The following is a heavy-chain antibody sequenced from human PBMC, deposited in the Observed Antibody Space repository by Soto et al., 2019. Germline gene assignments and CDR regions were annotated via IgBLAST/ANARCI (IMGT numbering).Heavy chain of an antibody. CDR2: INSDGSST. CDR1: GFTFSKYW. D-gene: IGHD5-18*01. V-gene: IGHV3-74*01. Sequence: GGSLRLSCVASGFTFSKYWMHWVRQAPGKGLVWVSRINSDGSSTSYADSVKGRFTISRDNAKNTLYLQMNSLRAEDTAVYYCARAWVPNALRPDTASAFDIWGQGTMVTVSS. J-gene: IGHJ3*02. CDR3: ARAWVPNALRPDTASAFDI.